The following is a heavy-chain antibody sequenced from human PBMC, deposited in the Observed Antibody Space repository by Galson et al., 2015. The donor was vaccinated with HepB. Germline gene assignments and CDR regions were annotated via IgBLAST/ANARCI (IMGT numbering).Heavy chain of an antibody. V-gene: IGHV1-18*04. CDR2: VSAYNGNT. CDR3: ARDIYMITFGGVMSQGYNWFDP. CDR1: GYTFTSYG. D-gene: IGHD3-16*01. Sequence: SVKVSCKASGYTFTSYGISWVRQAPGQGLERMGWVSAYNGNTNYAQKLQGRVTMTTDTSTSTAYMELRSLRSDDTAVYYCARDIYMITFGGVMSQGYNWFDPWGQGTLVTVSS. J-gene: IGHJ5*02.